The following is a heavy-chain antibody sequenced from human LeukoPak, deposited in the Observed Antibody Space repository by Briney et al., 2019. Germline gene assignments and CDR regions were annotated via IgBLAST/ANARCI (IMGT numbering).Heavy chain of an antibody. CDR3: ARGRRYCSGGSCTDFDY. CDR2: IYHSGST. J-gene: IGHJ4*02. CDR1: GGSISSGGYS. Sequence: SQTLSLTCAVSGGSISSGGYSWSWIRQPPGKGLEWIGDIYHSGSTYYNPSLKSRVTISVDRSKNQFSLKLSSVTAADTAVYYCARGRRYCSGGSCTDFDYWGQGTLVTVSS. V-gene: IGHV4-30-2*01. D-gene: IGHD2-15*01.